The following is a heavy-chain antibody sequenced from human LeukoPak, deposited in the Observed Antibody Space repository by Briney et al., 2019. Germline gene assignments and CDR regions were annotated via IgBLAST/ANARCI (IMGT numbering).Heavy chain of an antibody. J-gene: IGHJ4*02. CDR3: ARERGSSWAPYFDY. V-gene: IGHV3-7*01. D-gene: IGHD6-13*01. CDR1: GFTFSSSW. Sequence: GGSLRLSCAASGFTFSSSWMAWVRQAPGEGLEWVANIKEDGTEEYYADSLTGRLTISRDNAKYSLNLQMNSLRVEDTAVYYCARERGSSWAPYFDYWGQGTLVTVSS. CDR2: IKEDGTEE.